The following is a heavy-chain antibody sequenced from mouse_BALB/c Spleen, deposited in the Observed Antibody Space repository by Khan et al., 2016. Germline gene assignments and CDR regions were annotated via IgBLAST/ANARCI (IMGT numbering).Heavy chain of an antibody. CDR1: GFTFSSYG. V-gene: IGHV5-6-3*01. J-gene: IGHJ2*01. Sequence: EVELVESGGGLVQPGGSLKLSCAASGFTFSSYGMSWVRQTPDKRLELVATINSNGVRTYYPDSVKGRFTISRDTAKNTLYLQMSSLKSEETAMYYCARMARTINWGQGTNLTVSS. CDR3: ARMARTIN. CDR2: INSNGVRT.